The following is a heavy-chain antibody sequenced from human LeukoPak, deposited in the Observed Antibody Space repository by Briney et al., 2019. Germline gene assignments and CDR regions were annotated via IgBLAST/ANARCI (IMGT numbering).Heavy chain of an antibody. CDR2: IIPIFGTA. V-gene: IGHV1-69*01. CDR3: ARGSLGFWSGYYIDY. Sequence: SVKVSCKASGGTFSSYAISWVRQAPGQGLEWMGGIIPIFGTANYAQKFQGRVTITADESTSTAYMELGSLRSEDTAVYYCARGSLGFWSGYYIDYWGQGTLVTVSS. J-gene: IGHJ4*02. D-gene: IGHD3-3*01. CDR1: GGTFSSYA.